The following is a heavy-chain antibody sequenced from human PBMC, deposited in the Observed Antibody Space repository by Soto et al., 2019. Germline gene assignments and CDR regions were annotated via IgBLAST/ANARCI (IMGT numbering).Heavy chain of an antibody. J-gene: IGHJ4*02. Sequence: ASVKVSCKASGGTFSNYAINWVRQAPGQGLEWMGGIIPIFGTANYAQKFQGRVTITADESTSTAYLDLSSLRSEDTAVYYCARPVEMATISRSYLFYWGQGTLVTVSS. V-gene: IGHV1-69*13. CDR2: IIPIFGTA. CDR3: ARPVEMATISRSYLFY. D-gene: IGHD5-12*01. CDR1: GGTFSNYA.